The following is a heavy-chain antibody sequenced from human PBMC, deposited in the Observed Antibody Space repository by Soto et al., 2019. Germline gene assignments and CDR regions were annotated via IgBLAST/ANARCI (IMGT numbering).Heavy chain of an antibody. Sequence: PGGSLRLSCAASGFTFSDYYMSWIRQAPGKGLEWVSYISSSGSTIYYADSVKGRFTISRDNAKNSLYLQMNSLRAEDTAVYYCAIDSYSRSWKGWVDYWGQGTLVTVSS. CDR3: AIDSYSRSWKGWVDY. CDR2: ISSSGSTI. D-gene: IGHD6-13*01. J-gene: IGHJ4*02. V-gene: IGHV3-11*01. CDR1: GFTFSDYY.